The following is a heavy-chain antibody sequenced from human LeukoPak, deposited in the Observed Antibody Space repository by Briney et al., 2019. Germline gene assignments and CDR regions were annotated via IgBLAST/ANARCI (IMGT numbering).Heavy chain of an antibody. D-gene: IGHD3-22*01. CDR2: ISGSGDFT. Sequence: GGSLRLSCAASGFTFTNYAMSWVRQAPGKGLEWVSDISGSGDFTYYADSVKGRCTISRDKSKNTLYLQVNSLRAEDTAVYYCAIDERSGSFDKWGQGTLVSVSS. CDR1: GFTFTNYA. CDR3: AIDERSGSFDK. J-gene: IGHJ4*02. V-gene: IGHV3-23*01.